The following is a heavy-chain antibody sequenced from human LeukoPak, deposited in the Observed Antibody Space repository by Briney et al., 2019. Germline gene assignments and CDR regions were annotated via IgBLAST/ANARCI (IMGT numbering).Heavy chain of an antibody. CDR2: ISGSGGST. J-gene: IGHJ4*02. CDR1: GFTFSSYA. CDR3: GAGYGQGGVEDY. V-gene: IGHV3-23*01. Sequence: PRGSLRLSCAASGFTFSSYAMSWVRQAPGKGLEWVSAISGSGGSTYYADSVKGRFTISRDNSKNTLYLQMNSLRAEDTPVYYFGAGYGQGGVEDYWGQGTLVTVSS. D-gene: IGHD3-16*01.